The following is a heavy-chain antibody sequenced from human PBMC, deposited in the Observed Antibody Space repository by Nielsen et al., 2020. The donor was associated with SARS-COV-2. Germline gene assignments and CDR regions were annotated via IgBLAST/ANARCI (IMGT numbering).Heavy chain of an antibody. Sequence: WIRPPPGKGLEWVSYISSSGSTIYYADSVKGRFTISRDNAKNSLYLQMNSLRAEDTAVYYCASYYYGSGSHTLIGAFDIWGQGTMVTVSS. CDR3: ASYYYGSGSHTLIGAFDI. CDR2: ISSSGSTI. V-gene: IGHV3-11*01. J-gene: IGHJ3*02. D-gene: IGHD3-10*01.